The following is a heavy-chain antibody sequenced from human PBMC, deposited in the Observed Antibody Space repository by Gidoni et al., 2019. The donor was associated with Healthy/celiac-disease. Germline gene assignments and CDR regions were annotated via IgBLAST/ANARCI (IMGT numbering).Heavy chain of an antibody. CDR3: ARGDCSSTSCYLRWFDP. CDR2: IIPIFGTA. CDR1: GGTFSSYA. D-gene: IGHD2-2*01. J-gene: IGHJ5*02. Sequence: QVQLVQSGAEVKKPGSSVKVSCKASGGTFSSYAISWVRQAPGQGLEWMGGIIPIFGTANYAQKFQGRVTITADESTSTAYMELSSLRSEDTAVYYCARGDCSSTSCYLRWFDPWGQGTLVTVSS. V-gene: IGHV1-69*01.